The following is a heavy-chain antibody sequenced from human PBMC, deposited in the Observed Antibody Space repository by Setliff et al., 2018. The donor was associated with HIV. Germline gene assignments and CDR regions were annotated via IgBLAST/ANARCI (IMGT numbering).Heavy chain of an antibody. CDR2: FYYGGST. J-gene: IGHJ4*02. D-gene: IGHD6-13*01. Sequence: SETLSLTCSVSGDSIGTYYWNWIRQTPGKRLEWIGFFYYGGSTDYNPALKNRVAISVDTSRNRVSLKMTSVTAADTAVYYCARSLTKQLVLGTSREYYFDSWGLGALVTVSS. V-gene: IGHV4-59*01. CDR1: GDSIGTYY. CDR3: ARSLTKQLVLGTSREYYFDS.